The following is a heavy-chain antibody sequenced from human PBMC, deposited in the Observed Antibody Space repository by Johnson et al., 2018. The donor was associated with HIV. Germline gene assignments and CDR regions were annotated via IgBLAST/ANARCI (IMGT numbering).Heavy chain of an antibody. Sequence: EQLVESGGGLVQPGGSLRLSCAASGFTFSSYWMSWVRQAPGKGLEWVANIKQDGSEKYYVDSVKGRFTISRDNAKNSLYLQMNSLRAEDTAVYYCARQQLANPRDAFDIWGQGTMVTVSS. D-gene: IGHD6-13*01. V-gene: IGHV3-7*05. CDR1: GFTFSSYW. CDR3: ARQQLANPRDAFDI. CDR2: IKQDGSEK. J-gene: IGHJ3*02.